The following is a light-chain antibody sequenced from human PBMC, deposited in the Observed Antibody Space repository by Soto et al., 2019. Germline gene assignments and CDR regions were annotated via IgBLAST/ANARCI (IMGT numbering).Light chain of an antibody. CDR3: QQSYSNPRT. CDR1: QRINNY. V-gene: IGKV1-39*01. J-gene: IGKJ1*01. Sequence: DIPMTRSPCSLCASVGDRVTITCRASQRINNYLHWYQQKRGKATTLLSSVASSLQSGVPSRFSGSGSGTDFALTISSLQPEEFATYYCQQSYSNPRTFGQGNKVEIK. CDR2: VAS.